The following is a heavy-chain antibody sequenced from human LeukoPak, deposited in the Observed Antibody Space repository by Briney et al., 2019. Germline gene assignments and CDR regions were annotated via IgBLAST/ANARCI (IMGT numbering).Heavy chain of an antibody. D-gene: IGHD5-12*01. V-gene: IGHV1-18*01. Sequence: ASVKVSCKASGYTFTSYGISWVRQAPGQGLEWMGWISAYNGNTNYAQKLQGRVTMTTDTSTSTAYMELRSLRSEDTAVYYCARGQDVIVATIDFDYWGQGTLVTVSS. J-gene: IGHJ4*02. CDR2: ISAYNGNT. CDR1: GYTFTSYG. CDR3: ARGQDVIVATIDFDY.